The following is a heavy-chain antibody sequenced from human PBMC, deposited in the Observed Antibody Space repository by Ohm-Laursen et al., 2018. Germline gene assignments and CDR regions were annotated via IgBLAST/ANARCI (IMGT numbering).Heavy chain of an antibody. J-gene: IGHJ4*02. Sequence: SLRLSCTASGFTFSSYAMSWVRQAPGKGRGWVSFISVSGGTTYYRDSVKGRFTISRDNSKNSLYLQMNTLRVDDTAVYYCATFYNHAGSGWGRPCDHWGQGTLVTVSA. D-gene: IGHD3-22*01. V-gene: IGHV3-23*01. CDR3: ATFYNHAGSGWGRPCDH. CDR1: GFTFSSYA. CDR2: ISVSGGTT.